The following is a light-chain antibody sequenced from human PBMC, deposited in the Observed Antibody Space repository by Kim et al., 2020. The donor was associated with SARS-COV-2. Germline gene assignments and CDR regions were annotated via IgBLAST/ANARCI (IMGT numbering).Light chain of an antibody. Sequence: SVSPGQTARITCSGDALPKQYAYWYQQKPGQAPVLVIYKDSERPSGIPERFSGSSSGTTVTLTISGVQVEDEADYYCQSADSSDWVFGGGTQLTVL. V-gene: IGLV3-25*03. CDR2: KDS. CDR1: ALPKQY. CDR3: QSADSSDWV. J-gene: IGLJ3*02.